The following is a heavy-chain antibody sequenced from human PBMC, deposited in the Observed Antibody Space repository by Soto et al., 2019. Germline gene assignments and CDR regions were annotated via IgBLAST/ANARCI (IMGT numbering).Heavy chain of an antibody. CDR2: ISYDGSNK. Sequence: QVQLVESGGGVVQPGRSLRLSCAASGFTFSSYAMHWVRQAPGKGLEWVAVISYDGSNKYYADSVKGRFTISRDNSKNTLYLQMNSLRAEDTAVYYCARLPAGVVVAATQNWYFDLWGRGTLVTVSS. V-gene: IGHV3-30-3*01. D-gene: IGHD2-15*01. J-gene: IGHJ2*01. CDR1: GFTFSSYA. CDR3: ARLPAGVVVAATQNWYFDL.